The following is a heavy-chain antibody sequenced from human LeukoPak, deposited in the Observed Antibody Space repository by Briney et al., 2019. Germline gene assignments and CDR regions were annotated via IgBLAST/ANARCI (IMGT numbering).Heavy chain of an antibody. J-gene: IGHJ6*03. CDR3: AKAAFYDSSGYAFLYYYYYMDV. Sequence: GGSLRLSCAASGFTVSSNYMSWVRQAPGKGLEWVSVIYSGGSTYYADSVKGRFTISRDNSKNTLYLQMNSLRAEDTAVYYCAKAAFYDSSGYAFLYYYYYMDVWGKGTTVTVSS. D-gene: IGHD3-22*01. CDR2: IYSGGST. CDR1: GFTVSSNY. V-gene: IGHV3-53*05.